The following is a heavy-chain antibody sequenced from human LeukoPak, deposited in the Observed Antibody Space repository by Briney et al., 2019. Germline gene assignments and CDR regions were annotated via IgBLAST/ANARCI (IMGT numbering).Heavy chain of an antibody. V-gene: IGHV3-30*04. D-gene: IGHD3-22*01. CDR1: GFTCSSYA. J-gene: IGHJ4*02. CDR2: ISYDGSNK. Sequence: GGSLRLSCAASGFTCSSYAMHWVRQAPGKGLEWVAVISYDGSNKYYADSVKGRFTISRDNSKNTLYLQMNSLRAEDTAVCYCARSYYHDSNGYFPDYWGQGTLVTVSS. CDR3: ARSYYHDSNGYFPDY.